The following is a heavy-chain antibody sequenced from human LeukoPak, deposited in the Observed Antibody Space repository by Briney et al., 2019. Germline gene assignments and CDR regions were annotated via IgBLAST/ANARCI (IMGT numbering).Heavy chain of an antibody. Sequence: SETLSLTCTVSGGSISSYYWSWIRQPPGKGLERIGYIYYSGSTNYNPSLKSRVTISVDTSKNQFSLKLSSVTAADTAMYYCARGSMYYDILTGYGMDVWGQGTTVTVSS. CDR3: ARGSMYYDILTGYGMDV. CDR2: IYYSGST. V-gene: IGHV4-59*08. CDR1: GGSISSYY. J-gene: IGHJ6*02. D-gene: IGHD3-9*01.